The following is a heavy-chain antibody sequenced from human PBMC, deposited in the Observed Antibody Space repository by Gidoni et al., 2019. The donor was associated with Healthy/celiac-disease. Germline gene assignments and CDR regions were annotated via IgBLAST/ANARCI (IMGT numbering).Heavy chain of an antibody. CDR1: GGTFSSYA. CDR2: IIPIFGTA. V-gene: IGHV1-69*01. D-gene: IGHD3-10*01. CDR3: ARDDRPDPGRGYDYYGIDV. J-gene: IGHJ6*01. Sequence: EVKKPGSSVTVSCKASGGTFSSYALSWVRQAPGQGLEWMGGIIPIFGTANYAQKFQGRVKITADESTSTAYMELSSLRSEDTDVDYCARDDRPDPGRGYDYYGIDVWGQGTTVTVSS.